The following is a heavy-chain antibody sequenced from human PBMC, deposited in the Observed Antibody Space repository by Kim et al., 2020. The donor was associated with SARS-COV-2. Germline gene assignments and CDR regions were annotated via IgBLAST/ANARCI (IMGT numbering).Heavy chain of an antibody. CDR1: GGTFSSYA. CDR2: IIPIFGTA. CDR3: ARSGASSGPGIAAAGTEPTYNWFDP. V-gene: IGHV1-69*13. J-gene: IGHJ5*02. D-gene: IGHD6-13*01. Sequence: SVKVSCKASGGTFSSYAISWVRQAPGQGLEWMGGIIPIFGTANYAQKFQGRVTITADESTSTAYMELSSLRSEDTAVYYCARSGASSGPGIAAAGTEPTYNWFDPWGQGTLVTVSS.